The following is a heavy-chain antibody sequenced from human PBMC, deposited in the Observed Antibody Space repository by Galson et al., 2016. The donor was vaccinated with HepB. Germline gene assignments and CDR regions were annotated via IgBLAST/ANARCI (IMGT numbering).Heavy chain of an antibody. CDR2: IYYSGSA. V-gene: IGHV4-39*07. CDR1: GGSISSTTYY. J-gene: IGHJ4*02. CDR3: ARVLVDGDYVDS. D-gene: IGHD4-17*01. Sequence: SETLSLTCPVSGGSISSTTYYWGWIRQPPGKGLEWIGSIYYSGSAFYNPALKSRVTISVDTSKNQFSLKLSSVTAADTAVYYCARVLVDGDYVDSWGQGTLVTVSS.